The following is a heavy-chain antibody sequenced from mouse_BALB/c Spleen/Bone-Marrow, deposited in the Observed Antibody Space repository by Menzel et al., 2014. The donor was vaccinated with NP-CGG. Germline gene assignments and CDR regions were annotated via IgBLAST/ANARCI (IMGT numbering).Heavy chain of an antibody. J-gene: IGHJ2*01. Sequence: EVQLQQSGPELVKPGASVKISCKASGYSFTGYFMNWVKQSHGKGPEWIGRINPYNGDTFYNQKFKGKATLTVDKSSSTAHMDLLSLTSEDSAVYYCGRGKDGYYSFDYWGQGTTLTVSS. CDR3: GRGKDGYYSFDY. CDR1: GYSFTGYF. D-gene: IGHD2-3*01. V-gene: IGHV1-37*01. CDR2: INPYNGDT.